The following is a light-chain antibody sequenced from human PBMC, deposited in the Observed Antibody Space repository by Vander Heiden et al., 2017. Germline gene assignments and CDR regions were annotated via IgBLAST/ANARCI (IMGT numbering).Light chain of an antibody. CDR3: QQYHSSLYT. CDR2: DGV. Sequence: EIVLTQSPSTLSLSPGEGDNLSCRASQNIFNRYLAWYQQKPGQPPRLLIYDGVTRATGVPDRFSGSGSGTDFTLTVSRLEPEDSAVYYCQQYHSSLYTFGQGTKVEIK. CDR1: QNIFNRY. J-gene: IGKJ2*01. V-gene: IGKV3-20*01.